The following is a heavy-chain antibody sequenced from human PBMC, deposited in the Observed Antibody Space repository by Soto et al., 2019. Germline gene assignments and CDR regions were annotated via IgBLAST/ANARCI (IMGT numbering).Heavy chain of an antibody. Sequence: SETLSLTYTVSAGSISSYYWSWLRQPPGKGLEWIGYICYSGSTTYNPSLTSRVTISVEPSKNQFSLNLSSVTAADTSVYYCARVSTPYYYGSGSHNWFDPWGQGTLVTVSS. CDR3: ARVSTPYYYGSGSHNWFDP. CDR2: ICYSGST. V-gene: IGHV4-59*01. J-gene: IGHJ5*02. D-gene: IGHD3-10*01. CDR1: AGSISSYY.